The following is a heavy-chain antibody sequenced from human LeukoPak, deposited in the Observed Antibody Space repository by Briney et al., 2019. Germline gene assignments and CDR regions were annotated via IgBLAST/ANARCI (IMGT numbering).Heavy chain of an antibody. V-gene: IGHV1-2*02. CDR3: ATKTTGYSSGWDD. CDR2: INPNSGGT. J-gene: IGHJ4*02. CDR1: GYTFTGYY. Sequence: ASVKVSCTASGYTFTGYYMHWVRQAPGQGLEWMGWINPNSGGTNYAQKFQGRVTMTRDTSISTAYMELSRLRSDDMAVYYCATKTTGYSSGWDDWGQGTLVTVSS. D-gene: IGHD6-19*01.